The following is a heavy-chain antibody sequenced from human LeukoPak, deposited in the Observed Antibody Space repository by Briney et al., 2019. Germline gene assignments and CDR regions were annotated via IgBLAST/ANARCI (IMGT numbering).Heavy chain of an antibody. J-gene: IGHJ4*02. CDR3: AKDLAYYYDSSGYWDY. V-gene: IGHV3-23*01. D-gene: IGHD3-22*01. CDR1: GFTFSSYA. CDR2: ISGSGGST. Sequence: GGSLRLSCAASGFTFSSYAMSWVRQAPGKGLGWVSAISGSGGSTYYADSVKGRFTISRDNSKNTLYLQMNSLRAEDTAVYYCAKDLAYYYDSSGYWDYWGQGTLVTVSS.